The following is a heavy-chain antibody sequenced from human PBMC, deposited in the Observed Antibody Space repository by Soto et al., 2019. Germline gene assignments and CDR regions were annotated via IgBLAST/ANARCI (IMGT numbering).Heavy chain of an antibody. V-gene: IGHV4-28*01. CDR1: GYSISSSNW. J-gene: IGHJ1*01. CDR3: ASGPYYYDSSGYFQH. D-gene: IGHD3-22*01. CDR2: IYYSGTT. Sequence: PSETLSLTCAVSGYSISSSNWWGWIRQPPGKGLEWIGYIYYSGTTYYNPSLKSRVTMSVDTSKNQFSLKLSSVTAADTAVYYCASGPYYYDSSGYFQHWGQGTLVTVSS.